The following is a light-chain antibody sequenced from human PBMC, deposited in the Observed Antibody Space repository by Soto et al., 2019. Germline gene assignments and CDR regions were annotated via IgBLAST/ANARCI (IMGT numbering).Light chain of an antibody. CDR3: QQYNNWPLT. CDR1: HRVSSY. J-gene: IGKJ4*01. V-gene: IGKV3-15*01. CDR2: ATS. Sequence: ETVMTRSPATLSVSPGERATLSCRASHRVSSYLAWYQQKPGQAPRLLIFATSTRATGIPARFSGSGSGTEFTLTISSLQSEDFAVYYCQQYNNWPLTFGGGTKVDIK.